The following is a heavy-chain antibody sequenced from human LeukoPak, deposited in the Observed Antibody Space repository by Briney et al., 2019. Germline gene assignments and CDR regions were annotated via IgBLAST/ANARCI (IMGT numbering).Heavy chain of an antibody. D-gene: IGHD3-9*01. J-gene: IGHJ3*02. Sequence: PSETLSLTCTVSGGSISNSSYYWGWIRQPPGMGLEWIGSIYSSGNTYHNPSLKSRVTISADTSKNQFSLKLSSVTAADTAVYYCASGAETSLTDPGAFDIWGQGTMVTVSS. CDR1: GGSISNSSYY. CDR3: ASGAETSLTDPGAFDI. CDR2: IYSSGNT. V-gene: IGHV4-39*07.